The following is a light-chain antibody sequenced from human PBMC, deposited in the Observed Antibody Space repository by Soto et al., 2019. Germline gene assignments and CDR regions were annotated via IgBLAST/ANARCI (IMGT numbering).Light chain of an antibody. CDR3: QQYGSSGT. Sequence: EIVLTQSPGTLSLSPGERATLSCRASQSVSNNYLAWYQQKPGQAPRLLIYGASNRATGIPDRFSGSGSGTEFTLNISRLDPEDFAVYYCQQYGSSGTFGRGTKVEIK. V-gene: IGKV3-20*01. CDR2: GAS. J-gene: IGKJ1*01. CDR1: QSVSNNY.